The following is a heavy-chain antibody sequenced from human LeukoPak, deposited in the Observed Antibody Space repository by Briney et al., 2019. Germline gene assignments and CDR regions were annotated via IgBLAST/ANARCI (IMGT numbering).Heavy chain of an antibody. CDR2: IYYSGST. J-gene: IGHJ4*02. CDR3: ASSAGSSSYYFDY. CDR1: GGSISSYY. Sequence: PSETLSLTCTVSGGSISSYYWSWIRQPPGKGLEWIGYIYYSGSTNYKPSLKSRVTISVDTSKNQFSLKLSSVTAADTAVYYCASSAGSSSYYFDYWGQGTLVTVSS. D-gene: IGHD3-10*01. V-gene: IGHV4-59*12.